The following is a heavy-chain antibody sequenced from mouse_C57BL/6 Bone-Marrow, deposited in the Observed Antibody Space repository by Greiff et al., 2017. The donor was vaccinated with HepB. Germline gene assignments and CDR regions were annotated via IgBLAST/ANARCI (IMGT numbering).Heavy chain of an antibody. CDR1: GYTFTSYW. V-gene: IGHV1-53*01. CDR2: INPSNGGT. D-gene: IGHD2-2*01. CDR3: AREYGYDGAWIAY. J-gene: IGHJ3*01. Sequence: QVQLQQPGTELVKPGPSVKLSCKASGYTFTSYWMHWVKQRPGQGLEWIGNINPSNGGTNYNEKFKSKATLTVDKASSTAYMQLSKLTSGDSAVYNCAREYGYDGAWIAYWGQGALVTVSA.